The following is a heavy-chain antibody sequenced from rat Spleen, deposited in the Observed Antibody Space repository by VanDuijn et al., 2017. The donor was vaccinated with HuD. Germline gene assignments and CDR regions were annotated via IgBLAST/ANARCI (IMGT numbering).Heavy chain of an antibody. V-gene: IGHV5-58*01. CDR2: ISSDGFNT. CDR3: AVAGFGY. Sequence: EVQLVETGGGLVQPGRSLKLSCVASGFTFSAYWMYWVRQAPGKGLEWVSSISSDGFNTYYPDSVKGRFTISRSNSENTVYLQMNSLRSGDTATYYGAVAGFGYWGQGIMVTVSS. D-gene: IGHD4-4*01. CDR1: GFTFSAYW. J-gene: IGHJ2*01.